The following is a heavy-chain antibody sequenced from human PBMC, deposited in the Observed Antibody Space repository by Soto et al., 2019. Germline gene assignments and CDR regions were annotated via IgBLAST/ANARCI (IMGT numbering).Heavy chain of an antibody. Sequence: SETLSLTCTVSGGSISSSSYYWGWIRQPPGKGLEWIGSIYYSGSTYYNPSLKSRVTISVDTSKNQFSLKLSSVTAADTAVYYCARLKPGIAVDFDYWGQGTLVTVSS. CDR1: GGSISSSSYY. V-gene: IGHV4-39*01. CDR3: ARLKPGIAVDFDY. D-gene: IGHD6-19*01. CDR2: IYYSGST. J-gene: IGHJ4*02.